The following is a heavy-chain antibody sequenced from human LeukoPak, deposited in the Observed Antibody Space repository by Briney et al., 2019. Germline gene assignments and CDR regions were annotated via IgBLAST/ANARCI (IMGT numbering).Heavy chain of an antibody. J-gene: IGHJ4*02. CDR1: GFAFSSYN. CDR2: ISSSSSYI. CDR3: ARGDGPIDY. Sequence: PGGSLRLSCAASGFAFSSYNMNWVRQAPGKGLEWVSSISSSSSYIYYADSVKGRFTISRDNAKNSLYLQMNSLRAEDTAVYYCARGDGPIDYWGQGTLVTVSS. V-gene: IGHV3-21*01.